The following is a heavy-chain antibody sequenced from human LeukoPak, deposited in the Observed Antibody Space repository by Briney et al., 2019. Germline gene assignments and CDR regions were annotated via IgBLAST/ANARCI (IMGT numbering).Heavy chain of an antibody. CDR2: IYYSGSS. J-gene: IGHJ4*02. CDR1: GGSISSGGFY. D-gene: IGHD5-18*01. V-gene: IGHV4-31*03. Sequence: KPSETLSLTCTVSGGSISSGGFYWSWIRQHPGRGLEWIGYIYYSGSSHYNPSLKSRATISADTSENQFSLKLNSVTAADTAVYYCARVDAALVSVDYWGQGTQVTVSS. CDR3: ARVDAALVSVDY.